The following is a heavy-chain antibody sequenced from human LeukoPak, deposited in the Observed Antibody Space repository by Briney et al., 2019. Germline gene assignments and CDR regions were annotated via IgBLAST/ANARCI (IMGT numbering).Heavy chain of an antibody. D-gene: IGHD2-2*02. CDR1: GGSISSGDYY. CDR3: ARRPDCSSTSCYSFWFDA. V-gene: IGHV4-30-4*08. Sequence: SETLSLTCTVSGGSISSGDYYWSWIRQPPGKGLEWIGYIYDSGSTYYNPSLKSRVTISVDTSKNQFSLELSSVTAADTAVYYCARRPDCSSTSCYSFWFDAWGQGTLVTVSS. J-gene: IGHJ5*02. CDR2: IYDSGST.